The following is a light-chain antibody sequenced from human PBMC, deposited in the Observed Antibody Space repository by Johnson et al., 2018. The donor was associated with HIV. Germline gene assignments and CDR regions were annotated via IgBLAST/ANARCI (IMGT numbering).Light chain of an antibody. CDR3: GTWDNSLSAGV. Sequence: QSVLTQPPSVSGTPGQKVTISCSGSNSNIGNNYVSWYQQLPGTAPKLLIYGNDKRPSGIPDRFSGSKSGTSATLGITGLQTGDESDYYCGTWDNSLSAGVFGSGTNVTVL. V-gene: IGLV1-51*01. CDR1: NSNIGNNY. J-gene: IGLJ1*01. CDR2: GND.